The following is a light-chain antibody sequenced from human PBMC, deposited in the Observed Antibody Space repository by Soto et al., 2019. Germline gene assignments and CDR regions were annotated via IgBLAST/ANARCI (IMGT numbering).Light chain of an antibody. CDR1: SSDVGGYNY. V-gene: IGLV2-14*01. Sequence: QSVLTQPASVSGSPGQSITISCTGTSSDVGGYNYVSWYQQHPGKAPKLMIYEVSNRPSGVSIRFSGSKSGNTASLTISGLQAEDEADYYCSSYTSRTSLDVFGTRTKVTVL. CDR3: SSYTSRTSLDV. J-gene: IGLJ1*01. CDR2: EVS.